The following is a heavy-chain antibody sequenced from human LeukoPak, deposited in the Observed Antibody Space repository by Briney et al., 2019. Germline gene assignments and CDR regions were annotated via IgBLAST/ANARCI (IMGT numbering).Heavy chain of an antibody. CDR1: GGSISSYY. CDR3: ARMYYYDSSGYPLFDY. V-gene: IGHV4-59*01. Sequence: SETLSLTCTVSGGSISSYYWSWIRQPPGKGLEWIGYIYYSGSTNYNPSLKSRVTISVDTSKNQFSLKLSSVTAADTAVYYCARMYYYDSSGYPLFDYWGQGTLVTVSS. CDR2: IYYSGST. J-gene: IGHJ4*02. D-gene: IGHD3-22*01.